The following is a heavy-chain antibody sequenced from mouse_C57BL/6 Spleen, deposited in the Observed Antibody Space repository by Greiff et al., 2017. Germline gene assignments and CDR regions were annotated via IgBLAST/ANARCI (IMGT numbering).Heavy chain of an antibody. CDR3: TRSYGNY. CDR1: GFTFSSYA. V-gene: IGHV5-9-1*02. J-gene: IGHJ2*01. Sequence: DVLLVESGEGLVKPGGSLKLSCAASGFTFSSYAMSWVRQTPEKRLEWVAYISRGGDYIYYADTVKGRFTISRDNARNTLYLQMSSLKSEDTDMDYCTRSYGNYWGQGTTLTVSS. D-gene: IGHD2-1*01. CDR2: ISRGGDYI.